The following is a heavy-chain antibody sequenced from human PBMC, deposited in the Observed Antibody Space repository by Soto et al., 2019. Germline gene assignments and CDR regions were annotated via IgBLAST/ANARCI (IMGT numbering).Heavy chain of an antibody. CDR3: ARDLTREGDYYDRSGYYLDY. CDR2: INPSDDAT. D-gene: IGHD3-22*01. J-gene: IGHJ4*02. V-gene: IGHV1-46*01. Sequence: ASVKVSCKASGYTFTRYYMHWVRQAPGQGLEWMGIINPSDDATSYAEKFQGRLTMTKDTSTSTVYMEMSSLRSEDTAVYYCARDLTREGDYYDRSGYYLDYWGQGTPVTVSS. CDR1: GYTFTRYY.